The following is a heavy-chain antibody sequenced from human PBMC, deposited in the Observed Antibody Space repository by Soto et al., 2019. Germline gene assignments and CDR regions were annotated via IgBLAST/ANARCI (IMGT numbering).Heavy chain of an antibody. Sequence: GGSLRLSCAASGFTFSSYAMGWVRQGPGKGLEWVAVVSIGGSTHYADSVRGRFTISRDNSKNTLYLQMDSLRAEDTAVYYCAKGEVRGIIPSYFDYWGLGTLVTVSS. J-gene: IGHJ4*02. CDR1: GFTFSSYA. V-gene: IGHV3-23*01. CDR3: AKGEVRGIIPSYFDY. D-gene: IGHD3-10*01. CDR2: VSIGGST.